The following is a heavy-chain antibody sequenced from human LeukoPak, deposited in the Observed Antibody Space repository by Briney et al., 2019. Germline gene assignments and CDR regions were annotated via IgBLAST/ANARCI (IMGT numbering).Heavy chain of an antibody. CDR3: ARDRCNSTSCYARGAFDY. J-gene: IGHJ4*02. Sequence: SETLSLTCTVSGGSISSYYWSWIRQPAGKGLEWIGRIYASGSTNYNPSLKSRVTMSVDTSKNQFSLKLSSVTAADTAVYYCARDRCNSTSCYARGAFDYWGQGTLVTVSS. V-gene: IGHV4-4*07. CDR2: IYASGST. CDR1: GGSISSYY. D-gene: IGHD2-2*01.